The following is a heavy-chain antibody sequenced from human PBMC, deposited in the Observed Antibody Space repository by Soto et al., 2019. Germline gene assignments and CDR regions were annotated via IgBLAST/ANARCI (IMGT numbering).Heavy chain of an antibody. CDR1: GYTFTSYD. Sequence: QVQLVQSGAEVKKPGASVKVSCKASGYTFTSYDINWVRQATGQGPEWMGWMNPDSGHTAYARKFRDRISMTRNTSITTAYMDLTSLRSDDTAIYYCARGRGRYSSSNYFDPWGRGTLVTVSS. D-gene: IGHD6-6*01. V-gene: IGHV1-8*01. CDR2: MNPDSGHT. CDR3: ARGRGRYSSSNYFDP. J-gene: IGHJ5*02.